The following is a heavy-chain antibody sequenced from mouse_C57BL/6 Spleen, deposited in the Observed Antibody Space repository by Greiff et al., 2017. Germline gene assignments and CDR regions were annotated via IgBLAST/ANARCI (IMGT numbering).Heavy chain of an antibody. V-gene: IGHV6-3*01. Sequence: DVQLQESGGGLVQPGGSMKLSCVASGFTFSNYWMNWVRQSPEKGLEWVAQIRLKSDNYATHYAESVKGRFTISRDDSKSSVYLQMNNLRAEDTGIYYCTVGLDYWGQGTTLTVSS. CDR1: GFTFSNYW. CDR2: IRLKSDNYAT. CDR3: TVGLDY. J-gene: IGHJ2*01.